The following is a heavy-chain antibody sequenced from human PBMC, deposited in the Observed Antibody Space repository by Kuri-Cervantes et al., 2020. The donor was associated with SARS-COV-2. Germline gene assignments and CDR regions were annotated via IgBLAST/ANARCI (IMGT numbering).Heavy chain of an antibody. D-gene: IGHD3-10*01. CDR1: GFTFSSYE. CDR3: ASAYGPGTLDI. CDR2: IKPDGSVK. J-gene: IGHJ3*02. Sequence: LSLTCAASGFTFSSYEMNWVRQAPGKGLEWLANIKPDGSVKSYVDSVKGRFTISRDNAKNSLYVQMDSLRAEDTAVYYCASAYGPGTLDIWGQGTMVTVSS. V-gene: IGHV3-7*03.